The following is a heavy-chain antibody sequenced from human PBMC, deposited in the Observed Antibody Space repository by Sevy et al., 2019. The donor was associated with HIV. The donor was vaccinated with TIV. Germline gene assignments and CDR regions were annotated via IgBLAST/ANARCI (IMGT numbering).Heavy chain of an antibody. CDR2: INPKTGAT. CDR3: ARDLVRDDYIDGAFDY. V-gene: IGHV1-2*02. J-gene: IGHJ4*02. Sequence: ASVKVSCKASGYTFSDYYLHWLRLAPGQGFEWMGWINPKTGATKYAQRFQGRVTLSRDTSITTAYMELSSLRSDDAALFYCARDLVRDDYIDGAFDYWGQGTLVTVSS. CDR1: GYTFSDYY. D-gene: IGHD5-12*01.